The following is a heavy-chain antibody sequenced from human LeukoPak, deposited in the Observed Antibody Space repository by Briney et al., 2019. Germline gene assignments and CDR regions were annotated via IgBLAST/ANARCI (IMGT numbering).Heavy chain of an antibody. CDR1: GGSISSSSYY. J-gene: IGHJ6*03. Sequence: PSETLSLTCTVSGGSISSSSYYWGWIRQPPGKGLEWIGSIYYSGSTYYNPSLKSRVTISVDTSKNQFSLKLTSVTAADTAVYYCARGPIIDIVVIPAAADYYHMDVWGKGTTVTVSS. CDR3: ARGPIIDIVVIPAAADYYHMDV. V-gene: IGHV4-39*07. D-gene: IGHD2-2*01. CDR2: IYYSGST.